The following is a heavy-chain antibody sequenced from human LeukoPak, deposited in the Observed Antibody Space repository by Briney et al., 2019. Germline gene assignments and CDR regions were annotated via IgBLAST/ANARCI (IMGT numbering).Heavy chain of an antibody. CDR3: ARANQYKWFDP. CDR2: IYYSGST. J-gene: IGHJ5*02. V-gene: IGHV4-30-4*01. Sequence: SETLSLTCTVSGGSISSGDYYWSWIRQPPGKGLEWIGYIYYSGSTYYNPSLKSRVTISVDTSKNQFSLKLSSVTAADTAVYYCARANQYKWFDPWGQGTLVNVSS. CDR1: GGSISSGDYY. D-gene: IGHD2-8*01.